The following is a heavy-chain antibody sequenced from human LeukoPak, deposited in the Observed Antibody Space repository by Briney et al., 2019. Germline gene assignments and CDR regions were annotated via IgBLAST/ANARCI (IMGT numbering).Heavy chain of an antibody. CDR3: ARDHKVRGDDY. CDR2: IYHSGST. Sequence: PSETLSLTCAVSGGSISSGGYSWSWIRQPPGQGLEWIGYIYHSGSTYYNPSLKSRVTISVDRSKNQFSLKLSSVTAADTAVYYCARDHKVRGDDYWGQGTLVTVSS. V-gene: IGHV4-30-2*01. CDR1: GGSISSGGYS. J-gene: IGHJ4*02. D-gene: IGHD3-10*01.